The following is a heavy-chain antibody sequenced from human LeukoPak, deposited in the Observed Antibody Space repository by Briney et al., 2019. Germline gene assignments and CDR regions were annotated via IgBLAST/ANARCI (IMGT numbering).Heavy chain of an antibody. J-gene: IGHJ6*03. Sequence: GGSLRLSCAASGFTFSSYGMHWVRQAPGKGLEWVAFIRYDGNNKYYADSVKGRFTISRDNSKNTLYLQMNSLRAEDTAVYYCAKDSGSYTSLYYYYYMDVWGKGTTVTVSS. V-gene: IGHV3-30*02. D-gene: IGHD1-26*01. CDR2: IRYDGNNK. CDR3: AKDSGSYTSLYYYYYMDV. CDR1: GFTFSSYG.